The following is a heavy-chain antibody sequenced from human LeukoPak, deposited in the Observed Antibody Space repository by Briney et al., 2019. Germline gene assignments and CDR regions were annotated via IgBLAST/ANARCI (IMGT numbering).Heavy chain of an antibody. CDR1: GFSFSNYG. CDR2: IYYDGSSK. CDR3: RDPFDY. J-gene: IGHJ4*02. Sequence: GGSLRLSCAASGFSFSNYGIHWVRQAPGKGLEWVDFIYYDGSSKYYADSVKGRFTISRDNSKNTVYLQMNSLRGEDTAVYYCRDPFDYWGQGTLVTVSS. V-gene: IGHV3-30*02.